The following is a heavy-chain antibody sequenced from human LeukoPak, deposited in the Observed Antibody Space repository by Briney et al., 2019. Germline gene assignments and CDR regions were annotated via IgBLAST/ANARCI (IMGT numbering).Heavy chain of an antibody. J-gene: IGHJ4*02. Sequence: PSETLSPTCGVSGYSISRGYYWAWIRHPPGKGLGWIGTIYHTGSTYYNPSLESRVTISVDTSKNEFSLNLNSVTAADTAVYYCARAGWIITSGIDYWGQGALVTVSS. CDR1: GYSISRGYY. CDR3: ARAGWIITSGIDY. V-gene: IGHV4-38-2*01. CDR2: IYHTGST. D-gene: IGHD3-10*01.